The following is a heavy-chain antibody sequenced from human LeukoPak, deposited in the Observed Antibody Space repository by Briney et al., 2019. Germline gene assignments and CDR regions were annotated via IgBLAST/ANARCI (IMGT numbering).Heavy chain of an antibody. CDR3: AKDKYTSTWYYFDY. Sequence: GGSLRLSCAASGFTFDDYAMSWVRQAPGKGLEWVSGISGSGGSTYYADSVKGRFTISRDNSKNTLYLQMNSLRAEDTAVYYCAKDKYTSTWYYFDYWGQGTLVTVSS. V-gene: IGHV3-23*01. J-gene: IGHJ4*02. CDR1: GFTFDDYA. D-gene: IGHD6-13*01. CDR2: ISGSGGST.